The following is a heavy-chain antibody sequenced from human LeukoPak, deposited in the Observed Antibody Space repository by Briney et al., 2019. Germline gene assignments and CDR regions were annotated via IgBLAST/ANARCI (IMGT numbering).Heavy chain of an antibody. CDR2: ISSSSSYI. D-gene: IGHD4-23*01. CDR3: ARDLNGGPFDY. V-gene: IGHV3-21*01. J-gene: IGHJ4*02. Sequence: PGGSLRLSCAASGFTFSSYSMNWVRQAPGKGLEWVSSISSSSSYIYYEDSVKGRFTISRDNAKNSLYLQMNSLRAEDTAVYYCARDLNGGPFDYWGQGTLVTVSS. CDR1: GFTFSSYS.